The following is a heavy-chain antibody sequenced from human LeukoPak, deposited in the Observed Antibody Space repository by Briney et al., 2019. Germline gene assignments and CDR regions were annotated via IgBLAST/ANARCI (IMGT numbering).Heavy chain of an antibody. Sequence: GGSLRLSCRASGFAFSNHSMHWVRQAPGKGLEWVAVISYGATKKYYADSVRGRITISRDNSKNTLYLQMNSLRAEDTAVYYCARASFDVDLVDTILTYFDYWGQGSLVSVSS. J-gene: IGHJ4*02. CDR1: GFAFSNHS. V-gene: IGHV3-30-3*01. CDR2: ISYGATKK. D-gene: IGHD5-12*01. CDR3: ARASFDVDLVDTILTYFDY.